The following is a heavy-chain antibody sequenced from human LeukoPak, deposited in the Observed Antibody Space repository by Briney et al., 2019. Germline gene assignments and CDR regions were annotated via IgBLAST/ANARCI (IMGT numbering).Heavy chain of an antibody. CDR3: AKDRDDYGNDC. Sequence: PGGSLRLSCAASGFTFSDFGMHWVRQAPGKGLDWVALIRSDGSNKYYAESVKGRFTISRDSSKNTLFLQMNSLRVEDTAVYYCAKDRDDYGNDCWGQGVLVTVST. J-gene: IGHJ4*02. CDR1: GFTFSDFG. CDR2: IRSDGSNK. D-gene: IGHD4-17*01. V-gene: IGHV3-30*02.